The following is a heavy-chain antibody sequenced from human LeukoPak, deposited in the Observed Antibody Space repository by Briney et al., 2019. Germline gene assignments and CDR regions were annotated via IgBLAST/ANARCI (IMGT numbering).Heavy chain of an antibody. CDR2: IWYDGSNK. CDR3: ARDRSLGDILTGYYREDAFDI. V-gene: IGHV3-33*01. J-gene: IGHJ3*02. Sequence: GGSLRLSCAASGFTFSSYGMHWVRQAPRKGLEWVAVIWYDGSNKYYADSVKGRFTISRDNSKNTLYLQMNSLRAEDTAVYYCARDRSLGDILTGYYREDAFDIWGQWTMVTVSS. CDR1: GFTFSSYG. D-gene: IGHD3-9*01.